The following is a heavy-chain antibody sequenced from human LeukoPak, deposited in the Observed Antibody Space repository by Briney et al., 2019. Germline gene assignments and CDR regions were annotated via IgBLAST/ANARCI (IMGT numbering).Heavy chain of an antibody. CDR3: AKAVYSSGWYGFDY. J-gene: IGHJ4*02. D-gene: IGHD6-19*01. CDR2: ISWNSGSI. V-gene: IGHV3-9*03. Sequence: PGRSLRLSCAASGFTFDDYAMHWVRQAPGKGLEWVSGISWNSGSIGYADSVKGRFTISRDNAKNSLYLQMNSLRAEDMALYYCAKAVYSSGWYGFDYWGQGTLVTVSS. CDR1: GFTFDDYA.